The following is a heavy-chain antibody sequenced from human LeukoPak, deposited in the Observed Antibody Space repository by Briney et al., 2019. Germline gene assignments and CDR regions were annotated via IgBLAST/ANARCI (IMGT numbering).Heavy chain of an antibody. J-gene: IGHJ6*02. CDR2: ISSSSSYT. V-gene: IGHV3-11*05. CDR3: ARDMVAAPPYPTYYYYGMDV. CDR1: GFTFSDHY. D-gene: IGHD2-15*01. Sequence: GGSLRLSCAASGFTFSDHYMSWIRQAPGKGLEWVSYISSSSSYTNYADSVKGRFTISRDNAKNSLYLQMNSLRAEDTAVYYCARDMVAAPPYPTYYYYGMDVWGQGTTVTVSS.